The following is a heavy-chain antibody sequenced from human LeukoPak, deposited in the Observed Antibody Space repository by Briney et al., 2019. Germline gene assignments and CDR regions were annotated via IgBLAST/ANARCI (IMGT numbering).Heavy chain of an antibody. CDR3: APAHYDSSGYGG. D-gene: IGHD3-22*01. CDR2: INSDGSST. J-gene: IGHJ4*02. V-gene: IGHV3-74*01. Sequence: QAGGSLRLSCAASGFTLSSYWMHCVRQAPGNGLVWVSRINSDGSSTSYADSVKGRFTISRDNAKNTLNLQLNSLRAEDTAVYYCAPAHYDSSGYGGWGQGTLVTVSS. CDR1: GFTLSSYW.